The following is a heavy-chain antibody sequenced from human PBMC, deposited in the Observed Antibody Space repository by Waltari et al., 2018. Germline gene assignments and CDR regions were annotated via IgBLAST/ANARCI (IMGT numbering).Heavy chain of an antibody. J-gene: IGHJ6*03. CDR1: GGTFSSYA. CDR2: IIPIFGTA. V-gene: IGHV1-69*12. D-gene: IGHD2-15*01. CDR3: AREPGRNYYMDV. Sequence: QVQLVQSGAEAKKPGSSVKVSCKASGGTFSSYAIRGVRQAPGQGLEWMGGIIPIFGTANYAQKFQGRVTITADESTSTAYMELSSLRSEDTAVYYCAREPGRNYYMDVWGKGTTVTISS.